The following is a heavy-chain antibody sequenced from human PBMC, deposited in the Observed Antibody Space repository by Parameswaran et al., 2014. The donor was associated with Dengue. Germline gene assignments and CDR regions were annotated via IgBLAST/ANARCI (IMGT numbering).Heavy chain of an antibody. CDR2: INHSGST. V-gene: IGHV4-34*01. J-gene: IGHJ4*02. D-gene: IGHD5-18*01. CDR1: GGSFSGYY. CDR3: ASSWYSYGRFDY. Sequence: SETLSLTCAVYGGSFSGYYWSWIRQPPGKGLEWIGEINHSGSTNYNPSLKSRVTISVDTSKNQFSLKLSSVTAADTAVYYCASSWYSYGRFDYWGQGTLVTVSS.